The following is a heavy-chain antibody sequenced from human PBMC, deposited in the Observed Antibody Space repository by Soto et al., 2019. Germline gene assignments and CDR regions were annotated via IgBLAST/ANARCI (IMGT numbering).Heavy chain of an antibody. J-gene: IGHJ4*02. CDR2: SNHSGST. Sequence: SETLSLTCAVYDGSFTDYYWSWIRQPPGKGLERIGESNHSGSTKYNPSLKSRVTISVDTSKNQFSLKLSSVTAADTAVYYCARGSKVTWFGKLLSKSFFFDFWGQGTLVTVSS. CDR3: ARGSKVTWFGKLLSKSFFFDF. CDR1: DGSFTDYY. V-gene: IGHV4-34*01. D-gene: IGHD3-10*01.